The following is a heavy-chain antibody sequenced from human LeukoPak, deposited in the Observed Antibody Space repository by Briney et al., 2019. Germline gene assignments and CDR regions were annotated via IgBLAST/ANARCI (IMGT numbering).Heavy chain of an antibody. D-gene: IGHD1-1*01. J-gene: IGHJ4*02. CDR2: IIPIFGTA. Sequence: SVKVSCKASGGTFSSYAISWVRQAPGQGLEWMGGIIPIFGTANYAQKFQGRVTIAADESTSTAYMELSSLRAEDTAVYYCARDERSSYYFDYWGQGTLVTVSS. CDR3: ARDERSSYYFDY. CDR1: GGTFSSYA. V-gene: IGHV1-69*13.